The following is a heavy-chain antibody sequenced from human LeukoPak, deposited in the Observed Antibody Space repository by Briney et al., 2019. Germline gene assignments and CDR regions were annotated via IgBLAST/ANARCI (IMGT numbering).Heavy chain of an antibody. CDR3: ARVHAYGAFDY. V-gene: IGHV3-48*04. CDR1: GFTFSSYS. CDR2: ISNSGSTM. D-gene: IGHD4-17*01. J-gene: IGHJ4*02. Sequence: GGSLRLSCAASGFTFSSYSMNWVRQTPRKGLEWVSYISNSGSTMYYADSVKGRFTISRDNAKTSLYLQMNGLGVEDTAVYFCARVHAYGAFDYWGQGILVTVSS.